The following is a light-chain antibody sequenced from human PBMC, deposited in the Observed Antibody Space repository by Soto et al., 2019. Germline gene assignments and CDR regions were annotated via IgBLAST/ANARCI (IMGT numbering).Light chain of an antibody. CDR3: QQYYSTPCT. Sequence: DIVMTQSPDSLAVSLGERATINCKSSQSILYSSNNKNYLAWYQQKPGQPPELLIDWASTRESGVPDRFSGSASGTDFTLTISSLQAEDVAVYYCQQYYSTPCTFGQGTKLEIK. J-gene: IGKJ2*02. V-gene: IGKV4-1*01. CDR1: QSILYSSNNKNY. CDR2: WAS.